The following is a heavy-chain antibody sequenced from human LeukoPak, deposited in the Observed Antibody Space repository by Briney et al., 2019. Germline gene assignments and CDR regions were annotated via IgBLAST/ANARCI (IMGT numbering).Heavy chain of an antibody. CDR1: GGSISSYY. Sequence: SETLSLTCTVSGGSISSYYWSWIRQPPGKGLEWIWYIYYSGSTNYNPSLKSRVTISVDTSKNQFSLKLSSVTAADTAVYYCAGGIRFLEWSETPHYYYYGMDVWGQGTTVTVSS. D-gene: IGHD3-3*01. V-gene: IGHV4-59*01. J-gene: IGHJ6*02. CDR3: AGGIRFLEWSETPHYYYYGMDV. CDR2: IYYSGST.